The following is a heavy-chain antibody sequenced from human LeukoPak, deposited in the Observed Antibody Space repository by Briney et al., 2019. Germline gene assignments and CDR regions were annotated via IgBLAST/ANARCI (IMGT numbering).Heavy chain of an antibody. Sequence: GGSLRLSCAASGFAVSSYSMSWVRQAPGKGLEWLSYISSSGYAKYYADSVKGRFTISRDTADNSLHLQMNSLRDEDTAVYYCAKFSMVRGPSLAFDIWGQGTMVTVSS. D-gene: IGHD3-10*01. V-gene: IGHV3-48*02. CDR2: ISSSGYAK. CDR1: GFAVSSYS. CDR3: AKFSMVRGPSLAFDI. J-gene: IGHJ3*02.